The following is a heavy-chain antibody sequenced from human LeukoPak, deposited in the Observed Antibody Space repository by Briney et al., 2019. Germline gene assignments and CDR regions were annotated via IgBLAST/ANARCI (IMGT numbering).Heavy chain of an antibody. CDR1: GGSFSGYY. D-gene: IGHD6-19*01. CDR2: INHSGST. CDR3: ARRAVAGTEMDV. V-gene: IGHV4-34*01. Sequence: SETLSLTCAVYGGSFSGYYWSWIRQPPGKGLEWIGEINHSGSTNYNPSLKSRVTISVDTSKNQFSLKLSSVTAADTAVYYCARRAVAGTEMDVWGKGTTVTVSS. J-gene: IGHJ6*04.